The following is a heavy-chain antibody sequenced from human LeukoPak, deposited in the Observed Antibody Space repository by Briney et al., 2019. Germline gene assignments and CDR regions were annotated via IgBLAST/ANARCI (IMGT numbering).Heavy chain of an antibody. CDR2: IWYDGTHK. V-gene: IGHV3-33*06. J-gene: IGHJ4*02. D-gene: IGHD1-26*01. CDR1: GFTFSSYG. Sequence: TGGSLRLSCAASGFTFSSYGMHWVRQAPGKGLEWVAVIWYDGTHKSYADSVKGRFTISRDNSNSALYLDMNSLRAEDTALYYCAKDWAPHSGSHFDYWGQGTLVTVSS. CDR3: AKDWAPHSGSHFDY.